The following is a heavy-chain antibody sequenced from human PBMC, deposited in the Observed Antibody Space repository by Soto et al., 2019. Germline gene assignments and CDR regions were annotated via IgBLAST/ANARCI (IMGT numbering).Heavy chain of an antibody. D-gene: IGHD4-17*01. V-gene: IGHV3-11*01. CDR2: ISGNGRII. CDR1: GFIFSDYY. Sequence: QVQLVESGGGLVKPGGSLRLSCATSGFIFSDYYMHWIRQAPGKGLEWISYISGNGRIIQYADSAKGRFTISRDNAQNSLYVQMNSLRAEDTALYFCARDFDADSRTDFDYWGQGTLVTVSS. J-gene: IGHJ4*02. CDR3: ARDFDADSRTDFDY.